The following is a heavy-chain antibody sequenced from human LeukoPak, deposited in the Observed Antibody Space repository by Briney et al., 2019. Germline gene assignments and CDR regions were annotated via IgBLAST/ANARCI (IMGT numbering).Heavy chain of an antibody. D-gene: IGHD6-13*01. J-gene: IGHJ6*02. V-gene: IGHV3-30*18. Sequence: GGSLTLSCAASGVTFSSYDMHWVRQAPGKGLEWVAVISYDGSNKYYADSVKGRFTISRDNSKNTLYLQMNSLRAEDTAVYYCAKDPPYSSSCYGYYYYYGMDVWGQGTTVTVSS. CDR3: AKDPPYSSSCYGYYYYYGMDV. CDR1: GVTFSSYD. CDR2: ISYDGSNK.